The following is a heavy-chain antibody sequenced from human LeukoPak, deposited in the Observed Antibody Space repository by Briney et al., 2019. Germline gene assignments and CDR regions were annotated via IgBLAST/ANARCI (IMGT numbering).Heavy chain of an antibody. CDR3: AKAGLAPSAAAGPPIDY. CDR1: GFTFSSYA. CDR2: ISGSGGST. J-gene: IGHJ4*02. Sequence: GGSLRLSCAASGFTFSSYAMSWVRQAPGKGLEWVSAISGSGGSTYYADSVKGRFTISRDNSKNTLYLQMNSLRAEDTAVYYCAKAGLAPSAAAGPPIDYWGQGTLVTVSS. D-gene: IGHD6-13*01. V-gene: IGHV3-23*01.